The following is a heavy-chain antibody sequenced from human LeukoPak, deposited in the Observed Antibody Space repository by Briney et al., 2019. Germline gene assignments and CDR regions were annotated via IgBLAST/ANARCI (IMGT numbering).Heavy chain of an antibody. V-gene: IGHV1-3*03. Sequence: ASVKVSCKASGGTFSSYAISWVRQAPGQGLEWMGWINAGNGNTKYSQEFQGRVTITRDTSASTAYMELSSLRSEDMAVYYCARAEKDLTSYYYDSSGYYTLGYWGQGTLVTVSS. J-gene: IGHJ4*02. CDR2: INAGNGNT. D-gene: IGHD3-22*01. CDR3: ARAEKDLTSYYYDSSGYYTLGY. CDR1: GGTFSSYA.